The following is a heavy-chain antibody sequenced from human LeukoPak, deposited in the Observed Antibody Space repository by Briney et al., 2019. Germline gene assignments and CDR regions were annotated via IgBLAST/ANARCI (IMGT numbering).Heavy chain of an antibody. V-gene: IGHV1-18*01. J-gene: IGHJ4*02. CDR1: GYTFTSYG. Sequence: GASVKVSCKASGYTFTSYGISWVRQAPGQGLEWLGWISAYNGNTNYAQKLQGRVTNATDTSTSTAYMELRSLRSDDTAVYYCARGDYGDYVGYFDYWGQGTLVTASS. CDR3: ARGDYGDYVGYFDY. CDR2: ISAYNGNT. D-gene: IGHD4-17*01.